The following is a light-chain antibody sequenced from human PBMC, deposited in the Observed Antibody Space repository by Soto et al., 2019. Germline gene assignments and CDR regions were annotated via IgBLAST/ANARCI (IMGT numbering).Light chain of an antibody. CDR3: QQSYSTPPT. CDR2: AAS. Sequence: DMQMTQSPVSLSASVGDRVRLSARASHSICNYLNWYQQKPGKAPKLLIYAASSLQSGVPSRFSGSGSGTDFTLTISSLQPEDFATYYCQQSYSTPPTFGQGTKVDIK. J-gene: IGKJ1*01. V-gene: IGKV1-39*01. CDR1: HSICNY.